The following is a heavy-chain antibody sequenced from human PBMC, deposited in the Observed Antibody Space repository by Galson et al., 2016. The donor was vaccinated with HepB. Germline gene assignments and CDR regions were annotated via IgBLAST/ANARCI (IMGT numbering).Heavy chain of an antibody. CDR2: IGGNGSPT. J-gene: IGHJ4*02. V-gene: IGHV3-23*01. Sequence: SLRLSCAASGFTFTSYWMSWARQPPGGGLEWVAAIGGNGSPTYYADSVRGRFSISRDNSKNTLYLQMNSLRAEDTALYYCARGGGHGFFDYWGQGTQVTVSS. D-gene: IGHD3-10*01. CDR1: GFTFTSYW. CDR3: ARGGGHGFFDY.